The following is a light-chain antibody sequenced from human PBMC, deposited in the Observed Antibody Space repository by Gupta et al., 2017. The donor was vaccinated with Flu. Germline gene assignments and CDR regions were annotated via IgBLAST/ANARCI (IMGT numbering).Light chain of an antibody. CDR2: GNN. J-gene: IGLJ3*02. Sequence: RVTISCTGSSSNIGAGYGVHWYLQLPGTAPKLLIYGNNNRPSGVSDRFSGSKAGTSASLAITGLQADDEADYYCQSYDVSLREVFGGGTKLTVL. V-gene: IGLV1-40*01. CDR3: QSYDVSLREV. CDR1: SSNIGAGYG.